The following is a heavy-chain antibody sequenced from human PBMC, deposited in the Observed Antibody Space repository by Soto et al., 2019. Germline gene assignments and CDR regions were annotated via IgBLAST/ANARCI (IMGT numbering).Heavy chain of an antibody. CDR3: ARAPSKWNGPGFDY. V-gene: IGHV3-48*03. Sequence: AGGSLRLSCAASGLTFSSYEMNWVRQAPGKGLEWVSYISRSGSTIYYADSVKGRVTISRDNAKNSLYLQMSSLRAEDTAVYYCARAPSKWNGPGFDYWGQGTLVTVSS. D-gene: IGHD1-20*01. CDR2: ISRSGSTI. J-gene: IGHJ4*02. CDR1: GLTFSSYE.